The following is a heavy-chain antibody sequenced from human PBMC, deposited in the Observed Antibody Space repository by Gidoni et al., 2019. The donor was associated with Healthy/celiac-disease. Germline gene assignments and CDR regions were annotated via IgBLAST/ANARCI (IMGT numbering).Heavy chain of an antibody. CDR2: IKQDGSEK. J-gene: IGHJ4*02. CDR3: ARIGFRYYDSSGYYWEGFDY. D-gene: IGHD3-22*01. CDR1: GVTFSSYW. Sequence: EVQLVESGGGLVQPGGSLRLSCAAPGVTFSSYWMSWGGQAPGKGLEWVANIKQDGSEKYYVDSVKGRFTISRDNAKNSLYLQMNSLRAEDTAVYYCARIGFRYYDSSGYYWEGFDYWGQGTLVTVSS. V-gene: IGHV3-7*01.